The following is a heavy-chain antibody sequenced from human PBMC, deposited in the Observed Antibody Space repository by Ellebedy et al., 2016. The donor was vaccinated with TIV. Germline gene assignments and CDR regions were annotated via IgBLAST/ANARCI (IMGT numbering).Heavy chain of an antibody. CDR3: ARGPTAGYSSGWFDY. CDR1: GGSISSSSYY. Sequence: SETLSLTCTVSGGSISSSSYYWSWIRQPPGKGLEWIGYIYYSGSTNYNPSLKSRVTISVDTSKNQFSLKLSSVTAADTAVYYCARGPTAGYSSGWFDYWGQGTLVTVSS. V-gene: IGHV4-61*05. CDR2: IYYSGST. D-gene: IGHD6-19*01. J-gene: IGHJ4*02.